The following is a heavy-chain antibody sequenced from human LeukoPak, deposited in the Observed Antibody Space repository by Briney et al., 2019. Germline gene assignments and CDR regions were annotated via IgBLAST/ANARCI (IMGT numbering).Heavy chain of an antibody. D-gene: IGHD3-22*01. J-gene: IGHJ4*02. CDR3: AKRYYYDSSGPLYYFDY. CDR1: GFTFSRFG. V-gene: IGHV3-30*18. Sequence: GGSLRLSCAASGFTFSRFGMHWVRQAPGKGLEWVAVISYDGSNKYYTDSVKGRFTISRDNSKNTLYLQMNSLRAEDTAVYHCAKRYYYDSSGPLYYFDYWGQGTLVTVSS. CDR2: ISYDGSNK.